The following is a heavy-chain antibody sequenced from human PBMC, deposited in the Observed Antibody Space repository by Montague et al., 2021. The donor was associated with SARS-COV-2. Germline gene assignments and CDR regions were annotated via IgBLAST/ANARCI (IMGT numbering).Heavy chain of an antibody. CDR1: GFTVSSNY. CDR3: AGAPFDDFWSGYTYYFDY. CDR2: IYSGGST. J-gene: IGHJ4*02. D-gene: IGHD3-3*01. V-gene: IGHV3-53*01. Sequence: SLRLSCAASGFTVSSNYMSWVRQAPGKGLEWVSVIYSGGSTYYADSVKGRFTISRDNSKNTLYLQMNSLRAEDTAVYYCAGAPFDDFWSGYTYYFDYWGPGTLVTVSS.